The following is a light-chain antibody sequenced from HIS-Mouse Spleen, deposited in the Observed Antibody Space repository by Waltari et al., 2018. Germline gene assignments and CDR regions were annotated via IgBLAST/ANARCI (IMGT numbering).Light chain of an antibody. CDR2: DVS. V-gene: IGLV2-14*03. CDR3: SSYTSSSTLVV. CDR1: SSDVCGYNY. J-gene: IGLJ2*01. Sequence: QSALTQPASVSGSPGQSITISCTGTSSDVCGYNYVSWYQQHPGKAPKLMIYDVSNRPSGVSTRFSGSKSGNTASLTISGLQAEYEADYYCSSYTSSSTLVVFGGGTKLTVL.